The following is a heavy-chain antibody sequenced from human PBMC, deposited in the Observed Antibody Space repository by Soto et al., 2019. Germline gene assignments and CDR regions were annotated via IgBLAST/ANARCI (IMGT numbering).Heavy chain of an antibody. CDR2: IHHTGDT. Sequence: PSETLSLTCAVSGGSITSDTYSWTWIRQPPGKGLEWIGYIHHTGDTYYNPPLKSRVTISVDRSKNQFSLKLTSVTAADTAVYYCATVAYCGGDCYAPNFDYWGQGIQVTVSS. D-gene: IGHD2-21*02. CDR3: ATVAYCGGDCYAPNFDY. V-gene: IGHV4-30-2*01. CDR1: GGSITSDTYS. J-gene: IGHJ4*02.